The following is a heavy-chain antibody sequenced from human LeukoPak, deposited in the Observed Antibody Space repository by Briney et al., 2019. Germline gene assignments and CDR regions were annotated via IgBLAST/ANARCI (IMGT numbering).Heavy chain of an antibody. CDR2: ISGDGGST. CDR3: AKVSSWSYYYGMDV. D-gene: IGHD6-13*01. J-gene: IGHJ6*02. V-gene: IGHV3-43*02. Sequence: PGGSLRLSCAASGFTFDDYAMHWVRQAPGKGLEWVSPISGDGGSTYYADSVKGRFTISRDNSKNSLYLQMNSLRTEDTALYSCAKVSSWSYYYGMDVWGQGTTVTVSS. CDR1: GFTFDDYA.